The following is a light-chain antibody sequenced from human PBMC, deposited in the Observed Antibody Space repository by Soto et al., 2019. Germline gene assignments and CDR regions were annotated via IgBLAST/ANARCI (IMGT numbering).Light chain of an antibody. CDR1: SGDVGGYNY. CDR2: DVS. V-gene: IGLV2-14*03. Sequence: QSVLTQPASVSGSPGQSITTSCTGTSGDVGGYNYVSWYQQHPGKAPKVMIYDVSNRPSGVSNRFSGSKSGNTASLTISGLQAEDEADYYCSSYTSSRSLVVFGGGTKLTVL. CDR3: SSYTSSRSLVV. J-gene: IGLJ2*01.